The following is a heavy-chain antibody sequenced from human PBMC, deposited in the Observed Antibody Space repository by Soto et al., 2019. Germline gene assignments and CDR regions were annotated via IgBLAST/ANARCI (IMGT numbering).Heavy chain of an antibody. D-gene: IGHD6-19*01. CDR2: ISWNSGSI. J-gene: IGHJ4*02. V-gene: IGHV3-9*01. Sequence: EVQLVESGGGLVQPGRSLRLSCAASGFTFDDYAMHWVRQAPGKGLEWVSGISWNSGSIGYADSVKGRFTISRDNAKNSLYLQMNSLRAEDTALSYCAKDLDGCPDYWGQGTLVTVSS. CDR3: AKDLDGCPDY. CDR1: GFTFDDYA.